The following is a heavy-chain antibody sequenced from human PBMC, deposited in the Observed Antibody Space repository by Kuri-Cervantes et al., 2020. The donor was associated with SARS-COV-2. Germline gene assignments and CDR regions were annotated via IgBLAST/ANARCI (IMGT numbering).Heavy chain of an antibody. V-gene: IGHV5-10-1*01. D-gene: IGHD4-17*01. J-gene: IGHJ5*02. Sequence: KVSCKASGCTFSSYAISWVRQAPGQGLEWMGRIDPSDSYTNYSPSFQGHVTISADKSISTAYLQWSSLKASDTAMYYCARARDRATVTTGWFDPWGQGTLVTVSS. CDR1: GCTFSSYA. CDR2: IDPSDSYT. CDR3: ARARDRATVTTGWFDP.